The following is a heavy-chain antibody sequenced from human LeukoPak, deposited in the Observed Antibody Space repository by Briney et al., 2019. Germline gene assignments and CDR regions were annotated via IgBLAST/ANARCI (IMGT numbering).Heavy chain of an antibody. CDR1: GGSISTYY. CDR3: ARDGYSGSDAL. J-gene: IGHJ4*02. V-gene: IGHV4-59*01. Sequence: SETLSLTCTVSGGSISTYYWSWIRQPPGKGLEWIGYIYHSGSTNYNPSLRSRVTISVDTSQNQFYLKLSSVTAADTAVYYCARDGYSGSDALWGQGTLVTVSS. D-gene: IGHD5-12*01. CDR2: IYHSGST.